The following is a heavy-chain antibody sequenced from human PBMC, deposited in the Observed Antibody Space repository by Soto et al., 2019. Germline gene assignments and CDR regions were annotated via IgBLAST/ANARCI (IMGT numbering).Heavy chain of an antibody. CDR3: AREGPTYNFDH. D-gene: IGHD1-1*01. J-gene: IGHJ4*02. V-gene: IGHV3-7*01. CDR2: IKQDGGEK. CDR1: GFSLSGNW. Sequence: GGSLRLSCVGSGFSLSGNWMNWVRQAPGKGLEWVANIKQDGGEKYYVDSVKGRFIISRDNARNTLYLQMSFLRVEDTAIYYCAREGPTYNFDHWGQGTQVTVSS.